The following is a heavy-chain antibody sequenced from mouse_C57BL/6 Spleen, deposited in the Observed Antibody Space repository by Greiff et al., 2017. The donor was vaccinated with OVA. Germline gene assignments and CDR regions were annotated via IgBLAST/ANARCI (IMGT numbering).Heavy chain of an antibody. V-gene: IGHV5-9-1*02. CDR2: ISSGGDDI. CDR1: GFTFSSYA. D-gene: IGHD1-3*01. J-gene: IGHJ4*01. Sequence: EVKLVESGEGLVKPGGSLKLSCAASGFTFSSYAMSWVRQTPEKRLEWVAYISSGGDDIYYADTVKGRFTISRDNARNTLYLQMSSLKSEDTAMYYCTRDIRGPYGAMDYWGQGTSVTVSS. CDR3: TRDIRGPYGAMDY.